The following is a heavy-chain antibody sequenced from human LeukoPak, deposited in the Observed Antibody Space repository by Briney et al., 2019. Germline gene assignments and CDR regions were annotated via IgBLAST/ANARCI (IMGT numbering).Heavy chain of an antibody. CDR1: GFTFSSYA. CDR3: AKEIVFLFGDP. Sequence: GGSLRLSCAASGFTFSSYAMGWVRQAPGKGVEWVGTIDSDGYKAYYADSVKGRFAISRDNSQNTVHLQMNSLRAEDTATYYWAKEIVFLFGDPWGQGALVTVSS. CDR2: IDSDGYKA. D-gene: IGHD2/OR15-2a*01. J-gene: IGHJ5*02. V-gene: IGHV3-23*01.